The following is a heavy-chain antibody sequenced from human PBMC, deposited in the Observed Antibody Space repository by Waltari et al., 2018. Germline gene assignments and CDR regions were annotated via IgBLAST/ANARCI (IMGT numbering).Heavy chain of an antibody. CDR2: IYHDGST. J-gene: IGHJ6*03. V-gene: IGHV4-34*01. CDR1: GESFSGLY. CDR3: ARAPFGGYDYIGGTYRYFYYYMDV. Sequence: QVRLQQWGTGLLKPSETLSLTCAVYGESFSGLYWSWIRQPPGKGLEWIGEIYHDGSTNYNPSLKGRVTMSVDTSKNQFSLSLSSVTAADTAVYYCARAPFGGYDYIGGTYRYFYYYMDVWGKGTTVTVSS. D-gene: IGHD3-16*02.